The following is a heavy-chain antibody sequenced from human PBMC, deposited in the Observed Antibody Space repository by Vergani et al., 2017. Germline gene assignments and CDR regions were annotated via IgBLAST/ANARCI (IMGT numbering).Heavy chain of an antibody. J-gene: IGHJ3*02. D-gene: IGHD2-15*01. Sequence: VQLVESGGGLVQPGGSLRLSCAASGFTFSDYYMSWIRQAPGKGLEWVSYISSSSSYTNYADSVKGRFTISRDNAKNSLYLQMNSLRAEDTAVYYCARDVVVVAAEPGEGAFDIWGQGTMVTVSS. CDR2: ISSSSSYT. CDR3: ARDVVVVAAEPGEGAFDI. CDR1: GFTFSDYY. V-gene: IGHV3-11*05.